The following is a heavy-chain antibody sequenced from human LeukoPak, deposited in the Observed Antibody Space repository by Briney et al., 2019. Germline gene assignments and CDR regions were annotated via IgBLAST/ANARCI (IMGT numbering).Heavy chain of an antibody. J-gene: IGHJ4*02. CDR2: IFSGDST. CDR1: GFSVDGNY. V-gene: IGHV3-53*01. CDR3: ALTYYFDRRGYSYFDY. D-gene: IGHD3-22*01. Sequence: GGSLRLSCEVSGFSVDGNYMTWVRQVPGRGLEWVALIFSGDSTDYPDSVKGRFTISRDKSKNTLHLQMDSLRPEDTAMYYCALTYYFDRRGYSYFDYWGQGALVTVSS.